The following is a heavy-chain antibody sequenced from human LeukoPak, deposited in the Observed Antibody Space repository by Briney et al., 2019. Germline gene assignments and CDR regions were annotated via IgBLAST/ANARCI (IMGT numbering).Heavy chain of an antibody. Sequence: GASVKVSYKASGYTFTSYYMHWVRQAPGQGLEWMGIINPGGGSTSYAQKFQGRVIMTRDTSTSTVYMELSSLRSEDTAVYYCARSGEGYDFWSGYPYWGQGTLVTVSS. CDR1: GYTFTSYY. CDR3: ARSGEGYDFWSGYPY. CDR2: INPGGGST. V-gene: IGHV1-46*01. J-gene: IGHJ4*02. D-gene: IGHD3-3*01.